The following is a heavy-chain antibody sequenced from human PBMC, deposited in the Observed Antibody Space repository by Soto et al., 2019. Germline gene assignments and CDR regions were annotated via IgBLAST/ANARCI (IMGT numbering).Heavy chain of an antibody. CDR2: TIPALGKT. CDR1: GDNFGKNV. V-gene: IGHV1-69*10. Sequence: ASVKVSCKTSGDNFGKNVFTWVRQAPGQGLEWMGGTIPALGKTHYIEKFQGRVTITVDDATRTVYMEVRDLTSEDTAVYYCAREYTAWPLAYGLDVWGQGTTVTVSS. J-gene: IGHJ6*02. D-gene: IGHD2-2*02. CDR3: AREYTAWPLAYGLDV.